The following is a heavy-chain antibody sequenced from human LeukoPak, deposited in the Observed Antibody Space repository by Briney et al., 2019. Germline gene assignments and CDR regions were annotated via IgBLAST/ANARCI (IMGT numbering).Heavy chain of an antibody. CDR2: IRGNGGST. CDR1: GFTFSSNA. J-gene: IGHJ4*02. V-gene: IGHV3-23*01. CDR3: AKSSGGNPSPFDY. D-gene: IGHD4-23*01. Sequence: QSGGSLRLSCAASGFTFSSNAMSWVRQAPGKGLEWVSAIRGNGGSTYYADSVKGRFTSSRDNSKNTLYLQMNSLRAEDTALYYCAKSSGGNPSPFDYWGQGTLVTVSS.